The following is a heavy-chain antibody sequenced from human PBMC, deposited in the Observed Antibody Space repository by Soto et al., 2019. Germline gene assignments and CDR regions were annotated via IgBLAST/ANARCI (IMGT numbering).Heavy chain of an antibody. J-gene: IGHJ3*02. D-gene: IGHD7-27*01. CDR1: GYTFTGYY. V-gene: IGHV1-2*04. Sequence: GASVKVSCKASGYTFTGYYMHWVRQAPGQGLEWMGWINPNSGGTNYAQKFQGWVTMTRDTSISTAYMELSRLRSDDTAVYYCGRSAVTGVFDICGQGSMVTVSS. CDR2: INPNSGGT. CDR3: GRSAVTGVFDI.